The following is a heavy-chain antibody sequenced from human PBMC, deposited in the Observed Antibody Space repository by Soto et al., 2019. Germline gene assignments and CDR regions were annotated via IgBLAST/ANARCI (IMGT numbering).Heavy chain of an antibody. J-gene: IGHJ6*02. CDR1: GGSFSGYY. D-gene: IGHD2-15*01. V-gene: IGHV4-34*01. Sequence: TLSLTCAVYGGSFSGYYWSWIRQPPGKGLEWIGEINHSGSTNYNPSLKSRVTISVDTSKNQFSLKLSSVTAADTAVYYCARRSGGGSGTYYYGMDVWGQGTTVTVSS. CDR2: INHSGST. CDR3: ARRSGGGSGTYYYGMDV.